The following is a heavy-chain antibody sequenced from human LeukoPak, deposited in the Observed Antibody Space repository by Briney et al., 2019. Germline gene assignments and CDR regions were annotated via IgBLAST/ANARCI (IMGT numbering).Heavy chain of an antibody. CDR3: ATGGYCSGGSCPPLY. CDR1: GYTLTELS. Sequence: ASVTVSCKVSGYTLTELSMHWVRQAPGKGREWMGGFDPEDGETIYAQKFQGRVTMTEDTSTDTAYMELSSLRSEDTAVYYCATGGYCSGGSCPPLYWGQGTLVTVSS. CDR2: FDPEDGET. D-gene: IGHD2-15*01. J-gene: IGHJ4*02. V-gene: IGHV1-24*01.